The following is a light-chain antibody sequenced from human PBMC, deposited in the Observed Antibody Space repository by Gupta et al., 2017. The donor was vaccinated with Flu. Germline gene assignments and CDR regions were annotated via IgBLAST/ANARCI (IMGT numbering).Light chain of an antibody. Sequence: GKMARCTGGGNKLGNKSVHWYQQRPVQAPVLFVYDDRYRATGIAERFSGSNSGVTATVTINRVDAGDEADYYCQVGYGTSDIWVFGGGTKLTVL. CDR1: KLGNKS. CDR2: DDR. V-gene: IGLV3-21*03. CDR3: QVGYGTSDIWV. J-gene: IGLJ3*02.